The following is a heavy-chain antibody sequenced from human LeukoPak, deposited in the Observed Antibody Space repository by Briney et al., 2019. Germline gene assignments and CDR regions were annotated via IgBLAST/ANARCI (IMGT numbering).Heavy chain of an antibody. CDR3: ARLAAGVVYYGMDV. D-gene: IGHD3-3*01. V-gene: IGHV3-11*01. CDR1: GFTFSDYY. Sequence: GGSLRLSCAASGFTFSDYYMSWIRQAPGKGLEWVSYISSSGSTIYYADSVKGRFTISRGNAKKSLYLQMNSLRAEDTAVYYCARLAAGVVYYGMDVWGQGTTVTVSS. CDR2: ISSSGSTI. J-gene: IGHJ6*02.